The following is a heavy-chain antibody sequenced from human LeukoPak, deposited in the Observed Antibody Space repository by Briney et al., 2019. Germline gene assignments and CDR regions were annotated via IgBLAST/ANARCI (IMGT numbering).Heavy chain of an antibody. V-gene: IGHV3-64*01. D-gene: IGHD3-10*01. CDR3: ARDDGGYGSGSHYFFYSMDV. CDR2: ISTSGGST. CDR1: GFTFSRYA. Sequence: PGGSLRLSCAASGFTFSRYAMHWVRQAPGKGLQFVSAISTSGGSTSYANSVRGRFTISRDNSKNTLHLQMGRLRAEDMAVYYCARDDGGYGSGSHYFFYSMDVWGQGTTVTVSS. J-gene: IGHJ6*02.